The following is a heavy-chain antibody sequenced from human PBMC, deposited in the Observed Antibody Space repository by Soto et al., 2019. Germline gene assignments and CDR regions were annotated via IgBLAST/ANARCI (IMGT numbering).Heavy chain of an antibody. V-gene: IGHV4-31*03. J-gene: IGHJ4*02. CDR1: GGSISSGGYY. CDR2: IYYSGST. Sequence: PSETLSLTCTVSGGSISSGGYYWSWIRQHPGKGLEWIGYIYYSGSTYYNPSLKSRVTISVDTSKNQFSLKLSSVTAADTAVYYCASSYYDFWCGLVWGQGTLVTVSS. CDR3: ASSYYDFWCGLV. D-gene: IGHD3-3*01.